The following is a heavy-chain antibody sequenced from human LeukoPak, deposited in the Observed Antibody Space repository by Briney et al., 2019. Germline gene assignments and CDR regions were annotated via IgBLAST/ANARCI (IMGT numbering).Heavy chain of an antibody. Sequence: GGSLRLSCAASGSTFSNYWMHWVRQAPRKGLVWVSRINPDGSRTDYADSVAGRFTISRDNAKNTLYLQMNSLRVEDTAVYYCSWDHTGKEDIWGQGTMVTVSS. J-gene: IGHJ3*02. CDR3: SWDHTGKEDI. D-gene: IGHD1-26*01. CDR2: INPDGSRT. CDR1: GSTFSNYW. V-gene: IGHV3-74*01.